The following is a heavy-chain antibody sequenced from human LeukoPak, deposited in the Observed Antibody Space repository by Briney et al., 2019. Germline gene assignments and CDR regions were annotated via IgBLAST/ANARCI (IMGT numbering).Heavy chain of an antibody. D-gene: IGHD4-17*01. Sequence: ASVKVSCKASGYTFTGYYMHWVRQAPGQGLEWMGWIYPNSGGTKYAQKFQGRVTMTRDTSISTAYLELSRLRSDDTAVYYCAKDLYGDYGDPLTFDPWGQGTLVTVSS. CDR2: IYPNSGGT. V-gene: IGHV1-2*02. J-gene: IGHJ5*02. CDR3: AKDLYGDYGDPLTFDP. CDR1: GYTFTGYY.